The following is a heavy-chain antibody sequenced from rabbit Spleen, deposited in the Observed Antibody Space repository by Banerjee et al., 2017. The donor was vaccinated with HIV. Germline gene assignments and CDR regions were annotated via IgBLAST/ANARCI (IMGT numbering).Heavy chain of an antibody. CDR3: ATDAASGFSSYNMNL. CDR1: GVSFSISSY. J-gene: IGHJ6*01. Sequence: QSLEESGGDLVKTGASLTLTCRASGVSFSISSYMCWVRRAPGKGLEWCAFIDAGSSGFNYFAACATNRFTTSKTSSTTMILQLTRLPAADTATYFFATDAASGFSSYNMNLWGPGTLVTFS. D-gene: IGHD8-1*01. V-gene: IGHV1S40*01. CDR2: IDAGSSGFN.